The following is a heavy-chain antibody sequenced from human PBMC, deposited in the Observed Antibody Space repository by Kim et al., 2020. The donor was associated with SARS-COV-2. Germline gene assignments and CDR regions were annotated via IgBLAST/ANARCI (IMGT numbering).Heavy chain of an antibody. CDR1: GFTFSSYE. CDR3: ARGRLTVVTPGYYFDY. J-gene: IGHJ4*02. CDR2: ISSSGSTI. Sequence: GGSLRLSCAASGFTFSSYEMNWVRQAPGKGLEWVSYISSSGSTIYYADSVKGRFTISRDNAKNSLYLQMNSLRAEDTAVYYCARGRLTVVTPGYYFDYWGQGTLVTVS. D-gene: IGHD2-21*02. V-gene: IGHV3-48*03.